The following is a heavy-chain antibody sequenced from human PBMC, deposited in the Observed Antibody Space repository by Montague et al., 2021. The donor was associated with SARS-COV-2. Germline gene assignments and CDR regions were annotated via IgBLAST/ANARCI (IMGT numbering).Heavy chain of an antibody. D-gene: IGHD3-22*01. CDR1: GGSISTYY. CDR2: VSFSGVT. J-gene: IGHJ4*02. V-gene: IGHV4-59*13. Sequence: SETLSLTCSVSGGSISTYYWSWIRQPPGKGLEWIGYVSFSGVTIYNPSLKRRVTISVDTSKHQFSLGLSSVTAADTAVYYCARARSYDSSGDPSPHYSFDYWGQGALVIVSS. CDR3: ARARSYDSSGDPSPHYSFDY.